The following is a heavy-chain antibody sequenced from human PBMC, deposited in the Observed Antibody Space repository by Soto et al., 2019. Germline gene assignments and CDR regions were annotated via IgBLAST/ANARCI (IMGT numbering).Heavy chain of an antibody. CDR1: GYTFTSYA. Sequence: ASVKVSCKASGYTFTSYAMHWVRQAPGQRLEWMGWINAGNGNTKYSQKFQGRVTITRDTSASTAYMELSSLRSEDTAVYYCARDVGKTLSRPLYYFDYWGQGTLVTVSS. D-gene: IGHD6-6*01. CDR2: INAGNGNT. J-gene: IGHJ4*02. V-gene: IGHV1-3*01. CDR3: ARDVGKTLSRPLYYFDY.